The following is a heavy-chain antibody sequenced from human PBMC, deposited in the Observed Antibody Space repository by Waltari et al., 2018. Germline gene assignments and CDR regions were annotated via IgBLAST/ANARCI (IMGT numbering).Heavy chain of an antibody. CDR3: ARGMSGSYHTPFQH. CDR2: IYYSGSGST. V-gene: IGHV4-59*01. J-gene: IGHJ1*01. D-gene: IGHD1-26*01. CDR1: GGPISRYY. Sequence: QVQLQESGPGLVKPSETLSITCTVPGGPISRYYWSWIRQSPGKGLEWIGYIYYSGSGSTSYNPSLTSRVTLSVDTAKNQVSLKLTSVTAADTAIYYCARGMSGSYHTPFQHWGQGTLVTVSS.